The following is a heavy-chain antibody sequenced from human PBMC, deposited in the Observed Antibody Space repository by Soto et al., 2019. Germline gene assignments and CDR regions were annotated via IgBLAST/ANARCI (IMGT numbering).Heavy chain of an antibody. CDR1: GGSFSGYY. CDR3: ARDKITGLFDY. J-gene: IGHJ4*02. CDR2: INHSGST. Sequence: SETLSLTCAVYGGSFSGYYWTWIRQPPGTGLEWIGEINHSGSTNSNPSLKSRVTISVDTSKSQFSLKLTSVTAADTAVYYCARDKITGLFDYWGQGTPVTVSS. D-gene: IGHD2-8*02. V-gene: IGHV4-34*01.